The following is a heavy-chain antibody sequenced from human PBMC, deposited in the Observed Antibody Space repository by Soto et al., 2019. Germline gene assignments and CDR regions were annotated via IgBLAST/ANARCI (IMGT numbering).Heavy chain of an antibody. CDR2: IQYSGDT. D-gene: IGHD5-12*01. Sequence: SETLSLTCIVSGGSVFSGAYYFICIRQPPGIALEWIGYIQYSGDTNYNSSLKSRVAISVDRSRNRFSLKLTSVTAADTAFYYCARHDYADRTFDLWGQGTKVTVSS. CDR3: ARHDYADRTFDL. V-gene: IGHV4-61*08. CDR1: GGSVFSGAYY. J-gene: IGHJ3*01.